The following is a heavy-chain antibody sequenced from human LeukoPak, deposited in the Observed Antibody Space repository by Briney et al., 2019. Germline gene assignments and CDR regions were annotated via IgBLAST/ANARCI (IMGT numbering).Heavy chain of an antibody. CDR3: ARAAMVRGVINWFDP. Sequence: SETLSLTCTVSGYSISSGYYWGWIRQPPGKGLEWIGSIYHSGSTYYNPSLKSRVTLSVDTSKNQFSLKLSSVTAADTAVYCCARAAMVRGVINWFDPWGQGTLVTVSS. J-gene: IGHJ5*02. CDR2: IYHSGST. V-gene: IGHV4-38-2*02. D-gene: IGHD3-10*01. CDR1: GYSISSGYY.